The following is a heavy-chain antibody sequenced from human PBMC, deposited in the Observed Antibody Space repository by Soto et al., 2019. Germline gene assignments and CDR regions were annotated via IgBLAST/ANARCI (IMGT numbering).Heavy chain of an antibody. J-gene: IGHJ6*02. CDR1: GGTFSSYA. CDR3: ARARRYCSGGSCYSAVYYYYYYGMDV. CDR2: IIPIFGTA. Sequence: QVQLVQSGAEVKKPGSSVKVSCKASGGTFSSYAISWVRQAPGQGLEWMGGIIPIFGTANYAQKFQGRVTITAEESTSTAYMELSSLRSEDTAVYYCARARRYCSGGSCYSAVYYYYYYGMDVWGQGTTVTVSS. D-gene: IGHD2-15*01. V-gene: IGHV1-69*01.